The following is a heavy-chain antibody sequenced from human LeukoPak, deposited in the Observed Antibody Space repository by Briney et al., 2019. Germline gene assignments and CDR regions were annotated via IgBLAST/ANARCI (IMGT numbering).Heavy chain of an antibody. D-gene: IGHD2-2*02. CDR1: GGSFSGYY. CDR3: ARDVADCRSSSCYRNPFYYYYYGMDV. CDR2: INHSGST. V-gene: IGHV4-34*09. Sequence: TSETLSLTCAVYGGSFSGYYWSWIRQPPGKGLEWIGEINHSGSTNYNPSLKSRAIISVDTSKNQFSLKLSSVTAANTAVYYCARDVADCRSSSCYRNPFYYYYYGMDVWGQGTTVTVSS. J-gene: IGHJ6*02.